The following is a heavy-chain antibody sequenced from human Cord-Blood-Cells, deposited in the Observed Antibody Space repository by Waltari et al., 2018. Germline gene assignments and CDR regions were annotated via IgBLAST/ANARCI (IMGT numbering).Heavy chain of an antibody. CDR2: ISSSGSTI. D-gene: IGHD3-9*01. CDR1: GFTFSDYY. J-gene: IGHJ4*02. V-gene: IGHV3-11*01. Sequence: WAASGFTFSDYYMSWIRQAPGKGLEWVSYISSSGSTIYYADSVKGRFTISRDNAKNSLYLQMNSLRAEDTAVYYCARDLSTGYYFDYWGQGTLVTVSS. CDR3: ARDLSTGYYFDY.